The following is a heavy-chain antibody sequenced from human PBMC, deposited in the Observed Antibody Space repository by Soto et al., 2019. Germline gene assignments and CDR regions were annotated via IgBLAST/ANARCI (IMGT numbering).Heavy chain of an antibody. J-gene: IGHJ6*02. Sequence: PGGSLRLSCAASGFTFSSYAMTWVRQAPGNGLEWVSAISGSGGSTYYADSVKGRFTISRDNSKNTLYLQMNSLRAEDTAVYYCAKDLWNYGGYGMDVWGQGTTVTVSS. D-gene: IGHD1-7*01. CDR2: ISGSGGST. CDR1: GFTFSSYA. CDR3: AKDLWNYGGYGMDV. V-gene: IGHV3-23*01.